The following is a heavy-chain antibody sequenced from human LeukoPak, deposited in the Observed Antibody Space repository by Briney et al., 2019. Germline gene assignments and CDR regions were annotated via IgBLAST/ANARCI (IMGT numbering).Heavy chain of an antibody. J-gene: IGHJ4*02. CDR1: GGSISSGDYY. D-gene: IGHD4-11*01. Sequence: SETLSLTCTVSGGSISSGDYYWSWIGQPPGKGLEWIGYIYYSGSTYYNPSLKSRVTISVDTSKNQFSLKLSSVTAADTAVYYCASYSNYGSSYYFDYWGQGTLVTVSS. CDR3: ASYSNYGSSYYFDY. V-gene: IGHV4-30-4*01. CDR2: IYYSGST.